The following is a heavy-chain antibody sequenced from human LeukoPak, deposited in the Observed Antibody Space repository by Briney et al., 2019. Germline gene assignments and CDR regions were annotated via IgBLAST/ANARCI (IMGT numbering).Heavy chain of an antibody. CDR1: GYSFTDYG. D-gene: IGHD6-6*01. J-gene: IGHJ4*02. CDR2: TSAYNGNT. V-gene: IGHV1-18*01. Sequence: ASVKVSCKASGYSFTDYGISWVRQAPGQGLEWMGWTSAYNGNTKYAQILQGRVTMTTDTSTSTAYMDLRSLRSDDTAVYYCAREGIRIRARPIDYWGQGTLVTVSS. CDR3: AREGIRIRARPIDY.